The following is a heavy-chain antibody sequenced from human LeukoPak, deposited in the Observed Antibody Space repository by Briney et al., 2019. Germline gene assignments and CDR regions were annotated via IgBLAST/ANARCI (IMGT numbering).Heavy chain of an antibody. CDR2: ISSTSNYI. Sequence: GGSLRLSCAASGFTFGSYEMNWVRQAPGKGLEWVSSISSTSNYISYTDSLKGRFTISRDNAKNSLFLQMNSLRAEDTAVYYCARLITGPYYFDYWGQGTLVTVSS. V-gene: IGHV3-21*01. J-gene: IGHJ4*02. D-gene: IGHD1-14*01. CDR1: GFTFGSYE. CDR3: ARLITGPYYFDY.